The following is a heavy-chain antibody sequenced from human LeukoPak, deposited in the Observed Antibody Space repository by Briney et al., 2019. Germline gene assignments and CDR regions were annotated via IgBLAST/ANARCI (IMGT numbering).Heavy chain of an antibody. Sequence: GASVKVSCKASGYTFTGYYMHWVRQAPGQGLEWMGWINPNSGGTNYAQKFQGRVTMTRDTSISTAYMELSRLRSDDTAVYYCARTGDIVVVPTVYYYYYYGMDVWGQGTTVTVSS. V-gene: IGHV1-2*02. CDR3: ARTGDIVVVPTVYYYYYYGMDV. CDR1: GYTFTGYY. J-gene: IGHJ6*02. D-gene: IGHD2-15*01. CDR2: INPNSGGT.